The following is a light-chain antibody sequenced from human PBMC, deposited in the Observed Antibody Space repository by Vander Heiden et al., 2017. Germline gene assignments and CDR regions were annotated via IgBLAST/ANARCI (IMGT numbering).Light chain of an antibody. CDR3: QQRSNWPRMYT. CDR1: QSVSSY. J-gene: IGKJ2*01. CDR2: DAS. Sequence: ELVLTQSPATLSLSPGERATLSCRASQSVSSYLAWYQQKPGQAPRLLIYDASNRATGIPARFSGSGSGTDFTLTISSREPEDFAVYYCQQRSNWPRMYTFGQGTKLEIK. V-gene: IGKV3-11*01.